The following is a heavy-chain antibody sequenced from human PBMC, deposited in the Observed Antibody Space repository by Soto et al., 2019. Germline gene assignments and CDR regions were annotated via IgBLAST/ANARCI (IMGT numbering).Heavy chain of an antibody. CDR3: ARMKSDWANYHYYAMDV. CDR1: GFTFNRYD. J-gene: IGHJ6*02. CDR2: ISYDSIRK. V-gene: IGHV3-30-3*01. D-gene: IGHD2-21*02. Sequence: GGSRRRSCEASGFTFNRYDMHWVRQAPGKGLEWVAVISYDSIRKYYADSAKGRFTVSRDNSKKTLYLQMNNLRAEDTAAYYCARMKSDWANYHYYAMDVWGQGTTVTVSS.